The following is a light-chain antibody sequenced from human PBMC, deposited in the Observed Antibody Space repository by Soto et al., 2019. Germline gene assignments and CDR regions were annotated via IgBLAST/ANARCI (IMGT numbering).Light chain of an antibody. CDR3: LQDHDYQWT. V-gene: IGKV1-6*02. CDR1: QGYSSD. J-gene: IGKJ2*02. Sequence: AIQVTQSPSSLSASVGDRVTITCRATQGYSSDLGWYQQKPGKAPDLLIYAASDLQTEVPSRFSGGGSGTDFTLTISSVQAEDFATYYCLQDHDYQWTFGQGTRLEIK. CDR2: AAS.